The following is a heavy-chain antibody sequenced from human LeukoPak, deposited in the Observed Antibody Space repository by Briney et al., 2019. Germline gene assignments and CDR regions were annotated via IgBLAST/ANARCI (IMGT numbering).Heavy chain of an antibody. V-gene: IGHV1-2*02. CDR2: INPNSGGT. J-gene: IGHJ4*02. CDR1: GYTFTGYY. D-gene: IGHD2-2*02. CDR3: ARAGRLVVVPAAIVY. Sequence: GASVKVSCKASGYTFTGYYMHWVRQAPGQGLEWMGWINPNSGGTNYAQKFQGRVTMTRDTSISTAYMELSRLRSDDTAVYYCARAGRLVVVPAAIVYWGQGTLVTVSS.